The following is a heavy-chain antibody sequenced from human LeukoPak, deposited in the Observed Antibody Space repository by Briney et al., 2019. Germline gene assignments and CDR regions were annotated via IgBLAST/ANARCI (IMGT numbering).Heavy chain of an antibody. CDR3: TTIPNRITMVRGLIGPSFDY. CDR2: IKEDGSEK. J-gene: IGHJ4*02. D-gene: IGHD3-10*01. V-gene: IGHV3-7*02. CDR1: GFTFSRFW. Sequence: PGGSLRLSCEASGFTFSRFWMNWVRQAPGKGLEWVANIKEDGSEKNHVDSVKGRFTISRDNAKNSLYLQMNSLRAEDTAVYYCTTIPNRITMVRGLIGPSFDYWGQGTLVTVSS.